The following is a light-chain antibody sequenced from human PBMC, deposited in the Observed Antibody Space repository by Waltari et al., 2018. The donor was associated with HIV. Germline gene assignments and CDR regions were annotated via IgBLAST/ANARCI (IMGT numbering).Light chain of an antibody. CDR2: DAS. V-gene: IGKV3D-20*01. Sequence: EIVLTQSPATLSLSQGERATLSCGASRSVSGNYLAWYQQRPGLAPRLLISDASTRATGIPDRFSGSGSGTDFTLTISRLEPEDFAIYYCQHYGGSPRTFGQGTKVEVK. CDR3: QHYGGSPRT. J-gene: IGKJ1*01. CDR1: RSVSGNY.